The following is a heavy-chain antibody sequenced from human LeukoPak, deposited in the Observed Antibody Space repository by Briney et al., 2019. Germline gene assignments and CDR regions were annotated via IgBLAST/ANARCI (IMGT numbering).Heavy chain of an antibody. V-gene: IGHV1-46*01. CDR3: ARDFPHAYSSSSGGY. CDR1: GYTFTSYY. J-gene: IGHJ4*02. CDR2: INPSGGST. Sequence: GASVKVSCKASGYTFTSYYMHWVRQAPGQGLEWMGIINPSGGSTSYAQKFQGRVTMTRDTSTSTVYMELSSLRSEDTAVYYCARDFPHAYSSSSGGYWGQGTLVTVSS. D-gene: IGHD6-6*01.